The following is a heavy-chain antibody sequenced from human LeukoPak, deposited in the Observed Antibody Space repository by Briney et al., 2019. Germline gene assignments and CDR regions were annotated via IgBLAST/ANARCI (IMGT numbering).Heavy chain of an antibody. D-gene: IGHD4-23*01. CDR3: ARYGGQSPDPYYYYMDV. CDR1: GYIFTTHW. CDR2: IHPSDSDT. J-gene: IGHJ6*03. V-gene: IGHV5-51*01. Sequence: GESLKISCKVSGYIFTTHWIAWARQMPGKGLEWMGIIHPSDSDTAHSPSFQGQVTMSVDKSINTAYLQWSSLKASDTAMYYCARYGGQSPDPYYYYMDVWGKGTTVTVSS.